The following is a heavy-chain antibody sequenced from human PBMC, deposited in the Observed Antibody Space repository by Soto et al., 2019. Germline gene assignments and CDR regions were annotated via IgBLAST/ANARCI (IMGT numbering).Heavy chain of an antibody. D-gene: IGHD2-15*01. CDR1: GGSFSDYY. CDR2: INHSGST. CDR3: ARRYCSGGSCQTIDY. J-gene: IGHJ4*02. V-gene: IGHV4-34*01. Sequence: QVQLQQWGAGLLKPSETLSLTCAVYGGSFSDYYWSWIRQAPGKGLEWIGEINHSGSTTYNPSLKSRVTILADTSMNQFSLKLRSMSAADTAVYFCARRYCSGGSCQTIDYWGQGTLVTVSS.